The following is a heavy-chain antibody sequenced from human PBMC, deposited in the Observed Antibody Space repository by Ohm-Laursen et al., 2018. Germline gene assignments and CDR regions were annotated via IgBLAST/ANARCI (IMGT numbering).Heavy chain of an antibody. CDR2: INWNGGST. CDR3: ARDNPTSFDAFDI. D-gene: IGHD1-26*01. V-gene: IGHV3-20*01. Sequence: SLRLSCAASGFTFDDYGMSWVRQAPGKGLEWVSGINWNGGSTGYADSVKGRFTISRDNAKNSLYLQMNSLRAEDTALYHCARDNPTSFDAFDIWGQGTMVTVSS. CDR1: GFTFDDYG. J-gene: IGHJ3*02.